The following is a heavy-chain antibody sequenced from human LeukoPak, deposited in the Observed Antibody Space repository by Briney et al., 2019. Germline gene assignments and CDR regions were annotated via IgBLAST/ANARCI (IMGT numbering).Heavy chain of an antibody. CDR3: ARGVKRYYYDSSGSPT. CDR1: GFTFSSYS. D-gene: IGHD3-22*01. V-gene: IGHV3-21*01. Sequence: GGSLRLSCAASGFTFSSYSMNWVRQAPGKGLEWVSSISSNSSYIYYADSVKGRFTISRDNAKNSLYLQMNSLRAEDTAVYYCARGVKRYYYDSSGSPTWGQGTLVTVSS. J-gene: IGHJ5*02. CDR2: ISSNSSYI.